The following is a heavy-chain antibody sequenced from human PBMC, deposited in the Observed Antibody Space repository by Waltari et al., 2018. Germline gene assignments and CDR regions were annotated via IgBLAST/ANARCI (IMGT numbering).Heavy chain of an antibody. Sequence: QAQLVESGGGVVQPGRSLRLSCAASGFTFSSYGMPWVRQAPGKGLEWVAVIWYDGSNKYYADSGKGRFTISRDNSKSTLYLQMNSLRAEDTAVYYCAKEGAAAGTGWFDPWGQGTLVTVSS. CDR3: AKEGAAAGTGWFDP. CDR1: GFTFSSYG. CDR2: IWYDGSNK. J-gene: IGHJ5*02. D-gene: IGHD6-13*01. V-gene: IGHV3-33*06.